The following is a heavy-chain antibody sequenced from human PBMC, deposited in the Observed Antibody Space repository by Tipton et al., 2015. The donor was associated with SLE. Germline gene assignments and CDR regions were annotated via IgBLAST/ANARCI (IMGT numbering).Heavy chain of an antibody. D-gene: IGHD4-23*01. CDR3: TRRCGKGFAY. CDR2: MNPKSGNT. J-gene: IGHJ4*02. CDR1: GYAFSSYD. V-gene: IGHV1-8*01. Sequence: QVQLVQSGAEVQKPGASVRVSCKASGYAFSSYDINWVRQASGQGLEWMGWMNPKSGNTGFAQKFQGRVTMTRNNVITTAYMELSSLRSEDTAIYYCTRRCGKGFAYWGQGTLITVSS.